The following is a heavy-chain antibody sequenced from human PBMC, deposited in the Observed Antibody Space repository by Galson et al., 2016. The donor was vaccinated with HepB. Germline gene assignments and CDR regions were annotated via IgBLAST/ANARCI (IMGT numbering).Heavy chain of an antibody. CDR1: GFTFSSYG. J-gene: IGHJ3*02. CDR2: ISYYGSDK. CDR3: ARALVSFYDSSGYYYVMPHDAFDI. D-gene: IGHD3-22*01. Sequence: SLRLSCAASGFTFSSYGMHWVRQAPGKGLEWVAVISYYGSDKYYADSVKGRFTISRDNSKNTLYLQMNSLRAEDTAVYYCARALVSFYDSSGYYYVMPHDAFDIWGQGTVVTVSS. V-gene: IGHV3-30*03.